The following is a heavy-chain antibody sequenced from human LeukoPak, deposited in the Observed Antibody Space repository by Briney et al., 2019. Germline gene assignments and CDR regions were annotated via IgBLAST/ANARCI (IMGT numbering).Heavy chain of an antibody. J-gene: IGHJ5*02. D-gene: IGHD3-22*01. CDR1: GYTFTGYY. CDR2: INPNSGGT. V-gene: IGHV1-2*02. CDR3: ARDLRPYDSSGYYYVGVYWFDP. Sequence: GASVKVSCKASGYTFTGYYMHWVRQAPGQGLEWMGWINPNSGGTNYAQKFQGRVTMTRDTSISTAYMELSRLRSDDTAVYYCARDLRPYDSSGYYYVGVYWFDPWGQGTLVTVSS.